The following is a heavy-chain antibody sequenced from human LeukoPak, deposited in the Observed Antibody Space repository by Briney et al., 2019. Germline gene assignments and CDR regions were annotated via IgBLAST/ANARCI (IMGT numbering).Heavy chain of an antibody. CDR3: AKRVVVAADFDAFDI. CDR2: ISGSGGST. CDR1: GFTFSNYA. J-gene: IGHJ3*02. D-gene: IGHD2-15*01. V-gene: IGHV3-23*01. Sequence: GGSLRLSCAASGFTFSNYAMTWVRQAPGKGLEWVSDISGSGGSTYYADSVKGRFTISRDNSKKTLYLQMNSLRAEDTAVYYCAKRVVVAADFDAFDIWGQGTMVTVSS.